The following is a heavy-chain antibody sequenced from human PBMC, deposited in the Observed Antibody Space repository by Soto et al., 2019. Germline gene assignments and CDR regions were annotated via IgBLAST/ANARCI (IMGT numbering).Heavy chain of an antibody. CDR2: ISSSSSYI. CDR1: GFTFSSYS. J-gene: IGHJ6*03. D-gene: IGHD3-16*01. CDR3: ARDYDYIWGSLSMDV. V-gene: IGHV3-21*01. Sequence: GGSLRLFCAASGFTFSSYSMNWVRQAPGKGLEWVSSISSSSSYIYYADSVKGRFTISRDNAKNSLYLQMNSLRAEDTAVYYCARDYDYIWGSLSMDVWGKGTTVTVSS.